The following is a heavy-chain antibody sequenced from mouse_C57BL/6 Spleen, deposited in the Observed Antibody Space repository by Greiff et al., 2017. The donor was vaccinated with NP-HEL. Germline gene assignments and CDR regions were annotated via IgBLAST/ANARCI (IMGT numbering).Heavy chain of an antibody. CDR1: GFTFSDYG. J-gene: IGHJ3*01. D-gene: IGHD1-1*01. CDR2: ISSGSSTI. Sequence: EVKLVESGGGLVKPGGSLKLSCAASGFTFSDYGMHWVRQAPEKGLEWVAYISSGSSTIYYADTVKGRFTISRDNAKNTLFLQMTSLRSEDTAMYYCARRHYYGSTSWFAYWGQGTMVTVSA. CDR3: ARRHYYGSTSWFAY. V-gene: IGHV5-17*01.